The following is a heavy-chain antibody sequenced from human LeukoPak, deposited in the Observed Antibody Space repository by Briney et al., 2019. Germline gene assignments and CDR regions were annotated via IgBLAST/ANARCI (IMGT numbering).Heavy chain of an antibody. D-gene: IGHD2-21*02. CDR3: AREAIVVVTATAYNWFDP. CDR1: GFTFSSYA. V-gene: IGHV3-30-3*01. Sequence: GRSLRLSCAASGFTFSSYAMHWVRQAPGKGLEWVAVISYDGSNKYYADSVKGRFTISRDNSKNTLYPQMNSLRAEDTAVYYCAREAIVVVTATAYNWFDPWGQGTLVTVSS. J-gene: IGHJ5*02. CDR2: ISYDGSNK.